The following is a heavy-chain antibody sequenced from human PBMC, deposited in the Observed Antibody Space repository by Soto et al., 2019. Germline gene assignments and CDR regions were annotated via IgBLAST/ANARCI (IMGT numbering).Heavy chain of an antibody. CDR2: ISAYNGNT. J-gene: IGHJ5*02. V-gene: IGHV1-18*01. D-gene: IGHD3-10*01. Sequence: ASVKVSCKASGYTFTSYGISWVRQAPGQGLEWMGWISAYNGNTNYAQKLQGRVTMTTDTSTSTAYMELRSLRSDDTAVYYCAREGITMVRGVNWFDPWGQGTRVTVAS. CDR1: GYTFTSYG. CDR3: AREGITMVRGVNWFDP.